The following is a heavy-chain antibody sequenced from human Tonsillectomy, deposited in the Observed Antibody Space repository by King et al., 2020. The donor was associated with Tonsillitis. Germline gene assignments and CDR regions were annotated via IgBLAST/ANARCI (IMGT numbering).Heavy chain of an antibody. CDR1: GVSINSYY. Sequence: VQLQESGPGLVKPSETLSLTCTVSGVSINSYYWSWIRQPPGKRLEWIGYISYSGSTNYNPSLKSRVTISLDTSKNQFSLNLSSVTAADTAVYYCATGQGLFDYWGQGTLVIVSS. J-gene: IGHJ4*02. CDR3: ATGQGLFDY. V-gene: IGHV4-59*01. CDR2: ISYSGST.